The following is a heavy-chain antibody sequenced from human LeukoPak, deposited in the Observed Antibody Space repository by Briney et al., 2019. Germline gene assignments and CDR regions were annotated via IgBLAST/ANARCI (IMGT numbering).Heavy chain of an antibody. Sequence: GGSLRLSCAASGFTFSSYGMHWVRQAPGKGLEWVANIWYDGNNKYYADSLKGRFTISRDNSKNTLYLQMNSLRAEDTAVYHCAKGRLTVAGGSGPFDYWGQGTLVTVSS. CDR2: IWYDGNNK. D-gene: IGHD6-19*01. V-gene: IGHV3-33*06. CDR3: AKGRLTVAGGSGPFDY. J-gene: IGHJ4*02. CDR1: GFTFSSYG.